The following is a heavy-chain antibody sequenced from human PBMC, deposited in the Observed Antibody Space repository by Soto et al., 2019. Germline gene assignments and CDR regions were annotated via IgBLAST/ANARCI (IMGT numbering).Heavy chain of an antibody. V-gene: IGHV1-18*01. CDR1: GYTFISYG. Sequence: QVQLVQSGAEVKKPGASVKVSCKASGYTFISYGIGWVRQAPGQGLEWMGWINTYNGNTDYAQKVQGRVTMTTDTATSTAYMELRSLTSDDTAVYYCARDLGGFTFDPWGQGTLVTVSS. CDR2: INTYNGNT. J-gene: IGHJ5*02. D-gene: IGHD3-16*01. CDR3: ARDLGGFTFDP.